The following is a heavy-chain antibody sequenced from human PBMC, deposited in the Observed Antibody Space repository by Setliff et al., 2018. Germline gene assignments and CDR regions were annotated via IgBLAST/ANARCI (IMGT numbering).Heavy chain of an antibody. V-gene: IGHV4-39*01. D-gene: IGHD2-15*01. CDR1: GGSVSNSGFF. J-gene: IGHJ5*02. Sequence: SETLSLTCTVSGGSVSNSGFFWGWLRQAPGKGLEWIGNIYDRGSSNSNASLKSRLIITRDTSKNQITLKLTSLTAADTAVYYCGRGFSRIEGWGNWFDPWGQGILVTVSS. CDR2: IYDRGSS. CDR3: GRGFSRIEGWGNWFDP.